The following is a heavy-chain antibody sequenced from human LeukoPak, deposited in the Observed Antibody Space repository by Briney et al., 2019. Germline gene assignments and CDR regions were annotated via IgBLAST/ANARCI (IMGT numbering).Heavy chain of an antibody. CDR3: AKDLIGGDYDFWSGFDY. V-gene: IGHV3-23*01. D-gene: IGHD3-3*01. J-gene: IGHJ4*02. CDR2: ISGGGGST. CDR1: GFTFSSYA. Sequence: GGSLRLSCAASGFTFSSYAMSWVRQAPGKGLEWVSAISGGGGSTYYADSVKGRFTISRDNSKNTLYLQMNSLRAEDTAVYYCAKDLIGGDYDFWSGFDYWGQGTLVTVSS.